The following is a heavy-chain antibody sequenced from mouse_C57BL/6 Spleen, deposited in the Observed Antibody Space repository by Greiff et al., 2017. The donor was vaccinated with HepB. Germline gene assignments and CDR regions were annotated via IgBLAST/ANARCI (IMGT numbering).Heavy chain of an antibody. J-gene: IGHJ4*01. D-gene: IGHD1-1*01. CDR1: GFTFSDYY. CDR3: ARGPPYYYGSYYYAMDY. CDR2: INYDGSST. V-gene: IGHV5-16*01. Sequence: DVKLVESEGGLVQPGSSMKLSCTASGFTFSDYYMAWVRQVPEKGLEWVANINYDGSSTYYLDSLKSRFIISRDNAKNILYLQMSSLKSEDTATYYCARGPPYYYGSYYYAMDYWGQGTSVTVSS.